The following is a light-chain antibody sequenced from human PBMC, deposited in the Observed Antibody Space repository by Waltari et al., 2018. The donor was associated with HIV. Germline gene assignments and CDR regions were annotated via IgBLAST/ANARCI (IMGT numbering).Light chain of an antibody. CDR3: SSYTSSSTLV. J-gene: IGLJ3*02. V-gene: IGLV2-14*03. CDR1: SSDVGGYNY. Sequence: QSALTQPASVSGSPGQSITISCTVTSSDVGGYNYVSWYQQHPGKAPKLMIYDVSNRPSGFSNRFSGSKSGNTASLTISGLQAEDEADYYCSSYTSSSTLVFGGGTKLTVL. CDR2: DVS.